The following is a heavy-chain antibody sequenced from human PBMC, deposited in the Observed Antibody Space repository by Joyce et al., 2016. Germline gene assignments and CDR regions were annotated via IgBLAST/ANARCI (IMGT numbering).Heavy chain of an antibody. CDR2: IKSKIEGGKG. CDR1: GVTFSNAW. CDR3: TTELGGAFDI. Sequence: EVQLVESGGGLVKPGGSLRLSCAASGVTFSNAWMSWVRQAPGKGLEWVGRIKSKIEGGKGDYAAPVNSSYTISRDDTKKTLYMQMNRLKTEDTAVSYCTTELGGAFDIWGQGTMVSVSS. J-gene: IGHJ3*02. V-gene: IGHV3-15*01.